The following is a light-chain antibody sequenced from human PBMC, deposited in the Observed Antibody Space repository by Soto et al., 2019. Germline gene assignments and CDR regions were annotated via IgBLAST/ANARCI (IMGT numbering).Light chain of an antibody. V-gene: IGLV2-11*01. CDR1: SSDVGGYNY. Sequence: QSALTQPRSVSGSPGQSVTISCTGTSSDVGGYNYVSWYQQHPGKAPKLMIYDVSRRPSGVPDRFSGSKSGNTASLTIAGLQAEDEADYYCQSYESSPSGYVFGTGTKVTVL. CDR3: QSYESSPSGYV. J-gene: IGLJ1*01. CDR2: DVS.